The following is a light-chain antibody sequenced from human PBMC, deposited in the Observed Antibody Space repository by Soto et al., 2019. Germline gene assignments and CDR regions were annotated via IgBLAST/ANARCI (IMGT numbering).Light chain of an antibody. CDR2: SNN. CDR1: SCNIGSNT. Sequence: QSVLTQPPSASGTPGQRVTISCSGSSCNIGSNTVNWYQQLPRAAPKLLIHSNNQRPSGVPDRFSGSQSGTSASLTISGLQSEDEADYYCALWDDSRTGYVFGTGTKVTVL. J-gene: IGLJ1*01. V-gene: IGLV1-44*01. CDR3: ALWDDSRTGYV.